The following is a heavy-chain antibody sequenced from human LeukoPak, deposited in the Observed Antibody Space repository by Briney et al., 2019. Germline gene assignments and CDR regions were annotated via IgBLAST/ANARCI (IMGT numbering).Heavy chain of an antibody. J-gene: IGHJ6*03. D-gene: IGHD4-23*01. CDR2: IGISSSHT. Sequence: PGGSLRLSCAASGFTFSTNSMNWVRQAPGKGLEWVSSIGISSSHTFYADSVKGRFTISRDNAENSVYLQMNSLRAEDTAVYYCVKDLTTVATPYYYYYMDVWGKGTTVNVSS. CDR1: GFTFSTNS. V-gene: IGHV3-21*01. CDR3: VKDLTTVATPYYYYYMDV.